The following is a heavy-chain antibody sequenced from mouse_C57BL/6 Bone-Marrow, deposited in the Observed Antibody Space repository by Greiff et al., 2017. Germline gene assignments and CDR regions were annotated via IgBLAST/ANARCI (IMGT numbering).Heavy chain of an antibody. J-gene: IGHJ2*01. V-gene: IGHV3-6*01. CDR3: ARGCFDY. CDR1: GYSITSGYY. CDR2: ISYDGSN. Sequence: VQLQQSGPGLVKPSQSLSLTCSVTGYSITSGYYWNWIRQFPGNKLEWMGYISYDGSNNYNPSLKNRISITRDTSKNQFFLKLNSVTTEDTATYYCARGCFDYWGQGTTLTVSS.